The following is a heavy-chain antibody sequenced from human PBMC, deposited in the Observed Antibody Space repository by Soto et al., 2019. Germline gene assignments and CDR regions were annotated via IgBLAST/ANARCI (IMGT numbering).Heavy chain of an antibody. CDR2: IYHSGST. Sequence: SETLSLTCAVSGGSISSSNWWSWVRQPPGKGLEWIGEIYHSGSTNYNPSLKSRVTISVDKSKNQFSLKLSSVTAADTAVYYCARGMRAYYYGSGSSTWFDPWGQGTLVTVSS. D-gene: IGHD3-10*01. V-gene: IGHV4-4*02. CDR3: ARGMRAYYYGSGSSTWFDP. CDR1: GGSISSSNW. J-gene: IGHJ5*02.